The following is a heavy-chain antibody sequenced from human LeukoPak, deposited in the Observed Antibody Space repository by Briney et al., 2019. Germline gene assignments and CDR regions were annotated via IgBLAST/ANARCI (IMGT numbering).Heavy chain of an antibody. CDR3: GKDIQHYDFWSSYEY. CDR1: GFTFDEYS. CDR2: ILWHGGGT. D-gene: IGHD3-3*01. V-gene: IGHV3-43*01. Sequence: GSLILSFASSGFTFDEYSMQLDRQAPGKGLECVAVILWHGGGTYYADSVNGRFSISRDNNKKSLYLQMNSLRTEDTAFYYCGKDIQHYDFWSSYEYRGQGTLVTVSS. J-gene: IGHJ4*02.